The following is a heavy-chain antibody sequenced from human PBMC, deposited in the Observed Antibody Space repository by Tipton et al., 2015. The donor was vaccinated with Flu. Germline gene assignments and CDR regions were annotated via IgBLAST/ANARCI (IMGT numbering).Heavy chain of an antibody. D-gene: IGHD4-17*01. Sequence: SLRLSCAASGFIVSRNYMTWVRQAPGKGLEWVALLDSGAGTYYADSVKGRFTISRDNSKNTLNLQINTLRAEDTALYYCARADYGGPEAKGAFDIWGQGTMVIVSS. CDR2: LDSGAGT. J-gene: IGHJ3*02. V-gene: IGHV3-53*01. CDR3: ARADYGGPEAKGAFDI. CDR1: GFIVSRNY.